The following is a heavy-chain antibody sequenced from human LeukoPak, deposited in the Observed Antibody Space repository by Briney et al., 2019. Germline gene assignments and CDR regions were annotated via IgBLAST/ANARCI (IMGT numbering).Heavy chain of an antibody. V-gene: IGHV2-5*01. CDR3: AHSGGLEIGFGPFDY. Sequence: ESGPTLVKPTQTLTLTCTFSGFSLSTSGVGVGWIRQPPGKALEWLALIYWNDDKRYSPSLKSRLTITKDTSKNQVVLTMTNMDPVDTATYYCAHSGGLEIGFGPFDYWGQGTLVTVSS. J-gene: IGHJ4*02. CDR2: IYWNDDK. CDR1: GFSLSTSGVG. D-gene: IGHD3-10*01.